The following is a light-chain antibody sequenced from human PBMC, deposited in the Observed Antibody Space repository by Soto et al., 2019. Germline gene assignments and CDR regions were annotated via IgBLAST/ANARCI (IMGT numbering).Light chain of an antibody. V-gene: IGKV3-15*01. CDR1: QSVASN. CDR3: HHYNNWHHT. Sequence: DIVMTQSPATLSVSPGERATLSCRASQSVASNLAWYQQRPGQAPRLLIYGASTRATGVPVRFSGSGSGTEFTLTISSLQSEDYAVYDCHHYNNWHHTFGGGTKVEIK. J-gene: IGKJ4*01. CDR2: GAS.